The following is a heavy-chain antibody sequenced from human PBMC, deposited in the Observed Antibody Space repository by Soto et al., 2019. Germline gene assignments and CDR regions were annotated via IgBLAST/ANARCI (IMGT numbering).Heavy chain of an antibody. CDR3: ARAILGYCSSTSCYTGGMDV. V-gene: IGHV3-30-3*01. CDR1: GFTFSSYA. J-gene: IGHJ6*02. CDR2: ISYDGSNK. D-gene: IGHD2-2*02. Sequence: GGSLRLSCAASGFTFSSYAMHWVRQAPGKGLEWVAVISYDGSNKYYADSVKGRFTTSRDNSKNTLYLQMNSLRAEDTAVYYCARAILGYCSSTSCYTGGMDVWGQGTTVTVSS.